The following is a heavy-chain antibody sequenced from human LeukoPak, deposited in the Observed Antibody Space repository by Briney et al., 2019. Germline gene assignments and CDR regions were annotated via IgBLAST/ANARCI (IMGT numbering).Heavy chain of an antibody. CDR2: IIPIFGTA. D-gene: IGHD1-26*01. Sequence: SVKVSCKASGGTFSSYAISWVRQAPGQGLEWMGGIIPIFGTANYAQKFQGRVTITADESTSTAYMELSSLRSEDTAVYYCARDQESYSTPAFDYWGQGTLVTVSS. J-gene: IGHJ4*02. CDR1: GGTFSSYA. V-gene: IGHV1-69*13. CDR3: ARDQESYSTPAFDY.